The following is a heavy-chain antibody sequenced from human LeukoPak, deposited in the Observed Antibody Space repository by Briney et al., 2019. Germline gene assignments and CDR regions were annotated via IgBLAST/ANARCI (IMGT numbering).Heavy chain of an antibody. J-gene: IGHJ3*02. CDR2: ISYDGSNK. CDR3: AKYLAHSSGWLLDAFDI. V-gene: IGHV3-30*18. CDR1: GFTFSGYG. Sequence: PGRSLRLSCGASGFTFSGYGMHWVRQAPGKGLEWVAVISYDGSNKYYADSVKGRFIISRDNSKNTLYVQMNSLRAEDTAVYYCAKYLAHSSGWLLDAFDIWGQGTMVTVSS. D-gene: IGHD6-19*01.